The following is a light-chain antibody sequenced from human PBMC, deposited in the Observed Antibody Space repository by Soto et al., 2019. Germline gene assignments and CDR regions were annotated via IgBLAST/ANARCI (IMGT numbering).Light chain of an antibody. V-gene: IGKV1-39*01. CDR2: AAS. CDR1: QSITNY. J-gene: IGKJ4*01. Sequence: DIQMTESPSSLSASVGDRVTITCVASQSITNYLKWYQQKLGEAPKLLIYAASTRATGIPARFSGSGSGTEFTLTISSLQSEDFAIFYCQQFNNWPPITFGGGTKVDIK. CDR3: QQFNNWPPIT.